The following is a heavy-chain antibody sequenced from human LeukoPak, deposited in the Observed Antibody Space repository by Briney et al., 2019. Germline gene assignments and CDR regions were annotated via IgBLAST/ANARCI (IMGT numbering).Heavy chain of an antibody. Sequence: GGSLRLSCAASGFTFSSHGMSWVRQAPGKGLEWVSTISGSGDYTYYADSVKGRFTISRDNAKNSLYLQMNSLRAEDTAVYYCARDQMYDILTGYWFDYWGQGTLVTVSS. CDR2: ISGSGDYT. D-gene: IGHD3-9*01. CDR1: GFTFSSHG. J-gene: IGHJ4*02. V-gene: IGHV3-21*01. CDR3: ARDQMYDILTGYWFDY.